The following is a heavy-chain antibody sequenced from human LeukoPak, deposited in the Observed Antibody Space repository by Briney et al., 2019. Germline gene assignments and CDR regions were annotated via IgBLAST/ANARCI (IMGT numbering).Heavy chain of an antibody. CDR2: ISGSGGST. CDR1: GFTFSSHG. D-gene: IGHD3-10*01. V-gene: IGHV3-23*01. CDR3: ARALWFGETFPAY. J-gene: IGHJ4*02. Sequence: PGGSLRLSCAASGFTFSSHGMNWVRQAPGKGLEWVSAISGSGGSTYYADSVKGRFTISRDNAKNSLYLQMNSLRAEDTAVYYCARALWFGETFPAYWGQGTLVTVSS.